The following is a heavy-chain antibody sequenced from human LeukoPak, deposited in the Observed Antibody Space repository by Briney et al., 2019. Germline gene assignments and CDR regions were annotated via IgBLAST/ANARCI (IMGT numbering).Heavy chain of an antibody. CDR2: IRYYRSNK. Sequence: PGGYLRLSCAAAGFTFSSYGTHWVRQAPGKGLEGMAFIRYYRSNKYYAASVKGLFTISSDNSKNTLYLQMNSLRAEDTAVYYCAKGLATSYSYGLDYWGQGTLVTVSS. CDR3: AKGLATSYSYGLDY. J-gene: IGHJ4*02. V-gene: IGHV3-30*02. CDR1: GFTFSSYG. D-gene: IGHD5-18*01.